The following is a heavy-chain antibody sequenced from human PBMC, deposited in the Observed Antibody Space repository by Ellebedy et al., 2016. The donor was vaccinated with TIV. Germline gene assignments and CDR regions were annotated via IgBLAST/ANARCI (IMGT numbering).Heavy chain of an antibody. CDR1: GFTFSTYS. CDR2: MSGTSSYV. CDR3: ARVHGDYRIDY. D-gene: IGHD4-17*01. Sequence: GESLKIFCAASGFTFSTYSMNWVRQAPGKGLEWVSSMSGTSSYVHYADSVEGRFTISRDNAKNSLYLHMSSLRVEDTAVYYCARVHGDYRIDYWGPGTLVIVSS. V-gene: IGHV3-21*06. J-gene: IGHJ4*02.